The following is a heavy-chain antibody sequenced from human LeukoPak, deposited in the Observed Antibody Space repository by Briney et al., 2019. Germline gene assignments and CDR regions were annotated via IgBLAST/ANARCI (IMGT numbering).Heavy chain of an antibody. CDR1: RFTFSSYS. J-gene: IGHJ4*02. CDR3: AKDGTSYYYIYY. Sequence: GGSLRLSCAASRFTFSSYSMNWVRQAPGKGLEWLAFIRYDGSNTYYADSVKGRFTVSRDDSKNTLYLQMNSLRGDDTAVYYCAKDGTSYYYIYYWGQGTLVTVSS. CDR2: IRYDGSNT. D-gene: IGHD2/OR15-2a*01. V-gene: IGHV3-30*02.